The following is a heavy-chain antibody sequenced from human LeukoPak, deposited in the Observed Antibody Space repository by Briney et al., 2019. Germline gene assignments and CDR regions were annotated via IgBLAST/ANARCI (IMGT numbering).Heavy chain of an antibody. Sequence: SETLSLTCAVYGGSFSGYYWSWIRQPPGKGLEWIGEINHSGSTNYNPSHKSRVTISVDTSKNQFSLKLSSVTAADTAVYYCASRLWFGELIGERWGEATLVTVSS. J-gene: IGHJ4*02. D-gene: IGHD3-10*01. CDR2: INHSGST. CDR1: GGSFSGYY. V-gene: IGHV4-34*01. CDR3: ASRLWFGELIGER.